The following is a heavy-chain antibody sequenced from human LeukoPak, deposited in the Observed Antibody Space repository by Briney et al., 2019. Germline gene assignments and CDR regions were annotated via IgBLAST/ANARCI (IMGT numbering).Heavy chain of an antibody. CDR3: ARELSGCYDY. D-gene: IGHD2-8*01. CDR2: INPSGST. Sequence: SETLSLTCAVYGGSFSGYHWTWIRQSPGKGLEWIGDINPSGSTYYNPSLKSRLTISVDTSRNQFSLKLSSVTAADTAVYYCARELSGCYDYWGQGTLVTVSS. V-gene: IGHV4-34*01. CDR1: GGSFSGYH. J-gene: IGHJ4*02.